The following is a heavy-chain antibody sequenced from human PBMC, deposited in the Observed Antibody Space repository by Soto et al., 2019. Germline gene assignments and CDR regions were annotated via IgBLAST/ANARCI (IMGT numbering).Heavy chain of an antibody. V-gene: IGHV4-31*03. J-gene: IGHJ6*02. CDR2: TYFSKTT. Sequence: KPSETLSLTCTVSGDSITSGGYYWSWVRHRPGKGLEWIGYTYFSKTTYYNPSLKSRVTISVDASKNQFSLNLSSVTAADTALYYCAKFREYYQGSGSRTYYFYGMDVWGQGTTVTVSS. CDR1: GDSITSGGYY. D-gene: IGHD3-10*01. CDR3: AKFREYYQGSGSRTYYFYGMDV.